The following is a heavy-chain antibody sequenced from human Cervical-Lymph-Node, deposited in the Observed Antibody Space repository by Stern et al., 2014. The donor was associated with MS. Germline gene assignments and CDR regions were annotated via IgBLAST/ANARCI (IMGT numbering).Heavy chain of an antibody. CDR3: ARGEVNIAARPRGDY. CDR1: GYTFTSYD. J-gene: IGHJ4*02. CDR2: MNPNSGNT. Sequence: QVQLVESGAEVKKPGASVKVSCKASGYTFTSYDINWVRQATGQGLEWMGWMNPNSGNTGYAQKFQGRVSMTRSTSISTAYMELSSLTSEDTAVYYCARGEVNIAARPRGDYWGQGTLVTVSS. D-gene: IGHD6-6*01. V-gene: IGHV1-8*01.